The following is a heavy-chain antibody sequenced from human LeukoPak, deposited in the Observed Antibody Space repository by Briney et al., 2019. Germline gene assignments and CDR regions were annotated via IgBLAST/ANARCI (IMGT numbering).Heavy chain of an antibody. CDR3: ARDLYGDSYFDY. D-gene: IGHD4-17*01. CDR2: ISAYNGNT. CDR1: GYTFTSYD. V-gene: IGHV1-18*01. Sequence: GASVKVSCKASGYTFTSYDINWVRQATGQGLEWMGWISAYNGNTNYAQKLQGRVTMTTDTSTSTAYMELRSLRSDDTAVYYCARDLYGDSYFDYWGQGTLVTVSS. J-gene: IGHJ4*02.